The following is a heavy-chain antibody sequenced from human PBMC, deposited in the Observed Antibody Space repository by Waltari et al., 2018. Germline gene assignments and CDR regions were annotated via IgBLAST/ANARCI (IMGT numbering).Heavy chain of an antibody. Sequence: EVQLVESGGSLVQPGGSLRLSCAASGFTFSSYSMNWVRQAPGKGLEWVSYISSSSSTIYYADSVKGRFTISRDNAKNSLYLQMNSLRAEDTAVYYCARAGYCSGGSCSHYYYMDVWGKGTTVTVSS. V-gene: IGHV3-48*04. CDR3: ARAGYCSGGSCSHYYYMDV. J-gene: IGHJ6*03. D-gene: IGHD2-15*01. CDR2: ISSSSSTI. CDR1: GFTFSSYS.